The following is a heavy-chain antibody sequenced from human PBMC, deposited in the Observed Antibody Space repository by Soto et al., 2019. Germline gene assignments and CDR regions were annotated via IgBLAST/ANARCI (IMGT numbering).Heavy chain of an antibody. CDR3: ASLPEGIIVATIGTAFDI. Sequence: QLQLQESGPGLVKPSETLSLTCTVSGGSISSSSYYWGWSRQPPGKGLEWIGSVYSSGSTYYKPSLERRCTRSMDTSKNQSSLTLNPVTAADTAVYYGASLPEGIIVATIGTAFDIWGQGTLVTVSS. V-gene: IGHV4-39*01. CDR2: VYSSGST. J-gene: IGHJ3*02. CDR1: GGSISSSSYY. D-gene: IGHD5-12*01.